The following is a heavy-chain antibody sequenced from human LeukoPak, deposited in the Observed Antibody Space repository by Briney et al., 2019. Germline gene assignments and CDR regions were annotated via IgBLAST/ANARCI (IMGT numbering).Heavy chain of an antibody. CDR3: ARGRGEGRASSMVRGVRAPSHNWFDP. D-gene: IGHD3-10*01. J-gene: IGHJ5*02. CDR2: IYYSGST. Sequence: SETLSLTCTVYGGSISSSSYYWGWLRQPPGKGLERIGCIYYSGSTYYNPSLKIRVTIYVDTSKNQYYLKLSSVTAADAAMYYCARGRGEGRASSMVRGVRAPSHNWFDPWGHGTLVTVSS. V-gene: IGHV4-39*07. CDR1: GGSISSSSYY.